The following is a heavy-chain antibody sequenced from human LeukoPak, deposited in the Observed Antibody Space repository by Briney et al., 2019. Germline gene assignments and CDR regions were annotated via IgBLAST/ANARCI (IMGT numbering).Heavy chain of an antibody. V-gene: IGHV3-21*01. CDR2: ITSSSSYI. D-gene: IGHD6-13*01. Sequence: GGSLRLSCAASGFTFSNYNMNWVRHAPGKGLEWVSSITSSSSYIFYADSVKGRFTISRDNAKNSLYLQMNSLRAEDTAVYFCARVGALSSSWLLYWGQGTLVTVSS. CDR1: GFTFSNYN. J-gene: IGHJ4*02. CDR3: ARVGALSSSWLLY.